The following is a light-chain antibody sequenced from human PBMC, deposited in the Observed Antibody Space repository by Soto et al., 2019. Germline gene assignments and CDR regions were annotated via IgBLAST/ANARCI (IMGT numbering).Light chain of an antibody. CDR3: QQYTDWPPT. CDR1: RSVRTT. J-gene: IGKJ1*01. Sequence: EIVMRQSPATLSVSPGQRATLSCRASRSVRTTVAWYHQRPGQAPRLLIFGASTRASGVPDRFSGNGSGTDFTLTVTSLHSEDFGIYYCQQYTDWPPTFGQGTKVDI. CDR2: GAS. V-gene: IGKV3-15*01.